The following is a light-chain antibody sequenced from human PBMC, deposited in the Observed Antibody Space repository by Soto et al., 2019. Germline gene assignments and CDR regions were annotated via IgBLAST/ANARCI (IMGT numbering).Light chain of an antibody. CDR1: SSDIGGYDY. J-gene: IGLJ1*01. Sequence: SVLTQPASVSGSPGQSITISCTGTSSDIGGYDYVSWYQQYPGKAPKLMIYDVSNRPSGVSDRFSGSKSANTASLTISGLQAEDEADYYCNSYTTSSSLYVFGTGTKLTVL. CDR3: NSYTTSSSLYV. V-gene: IGLV2-14*01. CDR2: DVS.